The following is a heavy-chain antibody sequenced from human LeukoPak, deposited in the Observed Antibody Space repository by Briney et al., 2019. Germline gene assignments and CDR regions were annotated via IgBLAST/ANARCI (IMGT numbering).Heavy chain of an antibody. Sequence: SETLSLTCTVSGGSITSYYWSWIRQPPGKGLEWIGYISYSGTTSYNPSLKSRVTISVDTSKNQFSLKLRSVTAADTAVYYCARVVAVPQSIGYSFDYWGQGTLVTVSS. D-gene: IGHD2-21*01. J-gene: IGHJ4*02. CDR3: ARVVAVPQSIGYSFDY. CDR2: ISYSGTT. CDR1: GGSITSYY. V-gene: IGHV4-59*08.